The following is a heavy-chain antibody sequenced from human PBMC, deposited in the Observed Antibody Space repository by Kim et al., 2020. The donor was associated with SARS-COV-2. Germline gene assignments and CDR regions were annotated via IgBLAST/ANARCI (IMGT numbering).Heavy chain of an antibody. D-gene: IGHD3-22*01. V-gene: IGHV3-23*01. CDR2: ISGSGGST. CDR1: GFTFSSYA. Sequence: GGSLRLSCAASGFTFSSYAMSWVRQAPGKGLEWVSAISGSGGSTYYADSVKGRFTISRDNSKNTLYLQMNSLRAEDTAVYYCAKSPNYYDSSGYYCFDYWGQGTLVTVSS. CDR3: AKSPNYYDSSGYYCFDY. J-gene: IGHJ4*02.